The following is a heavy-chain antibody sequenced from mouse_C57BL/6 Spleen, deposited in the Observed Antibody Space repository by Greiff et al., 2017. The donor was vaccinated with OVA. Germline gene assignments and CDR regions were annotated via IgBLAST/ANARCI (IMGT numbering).Heavy chain of an antibody. V-gene: IGHV7-3*01. CDR3: ARYGVGRYFDV. CDR2: IRNKANGYTT. Sequence: EVLLVASGGGLVQPGGSLSLSCVASGFTFTDHYMSWVRQPPGKALEWLGFIRNKANGYTTEYSASVKGRFTISRDNSQSTLYLQMNTLRAEDSATYYCARYGVGRYFDVWGTGTTVTVSS. CDR1: GFTFTDHY. J-gene: IGHJ1*03. D-gene: IGHD4-1*01.